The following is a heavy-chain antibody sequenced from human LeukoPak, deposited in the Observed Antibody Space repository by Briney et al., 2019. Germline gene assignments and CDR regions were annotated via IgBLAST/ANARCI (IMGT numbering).Heavy chain of an antibody. V-gene: IGHV3-74*01. Sequence: GGSLRLSCAASGFTFRTYWMHWVRQAPGKGLVWVSHINSDGSTTNYADSVRGRFTISRDNAKNTLSLQMNSLRVDDTAVYYCARGFSYNHFDYWGQGTRVTVSS. D-gene: IGHD5-24*01. CDR3: ARGFSYNHFDY. CDR1: GFTFRTYW. CDR2: INSDGSTT. J-gene: IGHJ4*02.